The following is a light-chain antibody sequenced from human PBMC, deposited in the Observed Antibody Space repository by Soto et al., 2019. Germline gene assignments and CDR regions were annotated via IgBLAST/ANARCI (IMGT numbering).Light chain of an antibody. CDR3: ATWDDRLRAYV. Sequence: QSVLTQPPSVSGAPGQRVTISCTGSNSNIGAGYDVHWYQQLPRIAPKLLIHRNGQRPSGVPDRFSGSKSGTSASLAISGLRSEDEADYYCATWDDRLRAYVIGAGTKLTVL. J-gene: IGLJ1*01. CDR2: RNG. CDR1: NSNIGAGYD. V-gene: IGLV1-40*01.